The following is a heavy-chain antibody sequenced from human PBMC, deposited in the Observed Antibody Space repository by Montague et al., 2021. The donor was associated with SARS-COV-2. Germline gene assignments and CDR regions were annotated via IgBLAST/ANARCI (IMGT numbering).Heavy chain of an antibody. J-gene: IGHJ5*02. V-gene: IGHV5-10-1*01. CDR2: IDPSDSFS. CDR1: GYSFTSYW. Sequence: QSGAEVKKPGESLRISCKGSGYSFTSYWISWVRQLPGKGPEWVARIDPSDSFSSYNPSFQGHVTISADKSISTVYLQWSSLQASDTAVYFCARPLAQYQPLRFDPWGQGTLVTVSS. CDR3: ARPLAQYQPLRFDP. D-gene: IGHD2-2*01.